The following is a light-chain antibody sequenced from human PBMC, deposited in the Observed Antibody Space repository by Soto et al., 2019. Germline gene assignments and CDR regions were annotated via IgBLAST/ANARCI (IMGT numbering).Light chain of an antibody. J-gene: IGKJ2*01. CDR2: DAS. Sequence: EIVLTQSPATLSLSPGERATLSCRASQSVSSDLAWYQQKPGQAPRLLIYDASNRATGIPARFSGSGSGTDFTLTISSLEPEDFAVYYCQQRSNWPPTFGQGTKLEIQ. CDR3: QQRSNWPPT. CDR1: QSVSSD. V-gene: IGKV3-11*01.